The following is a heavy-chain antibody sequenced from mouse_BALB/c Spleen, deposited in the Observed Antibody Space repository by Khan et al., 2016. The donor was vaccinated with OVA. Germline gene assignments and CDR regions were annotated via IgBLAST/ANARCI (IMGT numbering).Heavy chain of an antibody. CDR1: GLTFSSYS. CDR3: PSHLPGSFDY. J-gene: IGHJ3*01. V-gene: IGHV5-6*02. CDR2: ISSDGDYT. Sequence: EVKLVESGGDLVKPGGSLKLSCAASGLTFSSYSMSWVRQTPDKRLEWVASISSDGDYTYYSDSVKGRFTISRDNAKNTLYLQMSSLKSEDTAMYYCPSHLPGSFDYWGHGTLVTVSA. D-gene: IGHD4-1*01.